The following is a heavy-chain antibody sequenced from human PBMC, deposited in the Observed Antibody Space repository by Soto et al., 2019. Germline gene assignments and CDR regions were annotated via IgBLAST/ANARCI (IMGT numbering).Heavy chain of an antibody. Sequence: QVQLVESGGGVVQPGRSLRLSCAASGFTCSSYAMHWVRQAPGKGLEWVAVISYDGSNKYYADSVKGRFTISRENSKNTLYLQMNSLRAEDTAVYYCARDSQWELYYYYGMDVWGQGTTVTVSS. CDR1: GFTCSSYA. CDR3: ARDSQWELYYYYGMDV. J-gene: IGHJ6*02. CDR2: ISYDGSNK. D-gene: IGHD1-26*01. V-gene: IGHV3-30-3*01.